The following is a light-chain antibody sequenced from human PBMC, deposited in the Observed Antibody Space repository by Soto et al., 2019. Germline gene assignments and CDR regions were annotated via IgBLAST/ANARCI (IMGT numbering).Light chain of an antibody. J-gene: IGKJ1*01. Sequence: EIVLTQSPATLSLSPGERATLCCRASQSVSSSYLAWYQQKPGQAPRLLIYGASSRATGIPDRFSGSGSGTDFTLTISRLEPEDFAVYYCQQYGSSPRTFGQGTKVDI. CDR3: QQYGSSPRT. CDR2: GAS. V-gene: IGKV3-20*01. CDR1: QSVSSSY.